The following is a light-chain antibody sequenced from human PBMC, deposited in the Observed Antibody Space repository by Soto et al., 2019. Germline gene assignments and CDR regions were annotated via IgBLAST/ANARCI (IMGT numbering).Light chain of an antibody. Sequence: EIVLTQSPATLSLSPGERATLSCRASQSVSSYLAWYQQKPGQAPRLLMYDTSNRATGIPARFSGSGSGTDFTLTISSLEPEDFAVYYCQQRSNFLWTVGQGTKVEIK. CDR1: QSVSSY. CDR2: DTS. J-gene: IGKJ1*01. V-gene: IGKV3-11*01. CDR3: QQRSNFLWT.